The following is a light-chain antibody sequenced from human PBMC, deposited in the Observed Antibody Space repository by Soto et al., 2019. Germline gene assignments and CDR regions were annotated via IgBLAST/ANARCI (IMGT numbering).Light chain of an antibody. CDR2: GTS. CDR1: QSISISY. V-gene: IGKV3D-15*01. Sequence: EIVMTQTPATLSVSPGERATLSCRASQSISISYLAWYQQQPGQAPRLLIYGTSTRATGIPDRFSGSGSGTEFTLTISSLQPDDFATYYCQHYNSYSEAFGQGTKVDIK. J-gene: IGKJ1*01. CDR3: QHYNSYSEA.